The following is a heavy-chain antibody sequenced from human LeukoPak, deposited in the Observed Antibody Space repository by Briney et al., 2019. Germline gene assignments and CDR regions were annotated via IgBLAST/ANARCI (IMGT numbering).Heavy chain of an antibody. CDR3: AKGHRSSSSFFDS. Sequence: PGGSLRLSCAAFSGFAMSWVRQAPGRGLEWVSAINGRGDDTYYPDSVKGRFTISRDNSNNSLYLQMNSLGAEDTAVYYCAKGHRSSSSFFDSWGQGILVSVSS. CDR2: INGRGDDT. D-gene: IGHD6-19*01. J-gene: IGHJ4*02. V-gene: IGHV3-23*01. CDR1: SGFA.